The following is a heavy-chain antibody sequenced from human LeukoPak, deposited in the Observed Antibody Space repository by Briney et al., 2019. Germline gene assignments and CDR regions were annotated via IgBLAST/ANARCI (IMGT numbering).Heavy chain of an antibody. V-gene: IGHV4-59*01. J-gene: IGHJ3*02. Sequence: SETLSLTCTVSGGSINSYYWSWIRQPPGKGLEWIGYIYYSGSTNYNPSLKTRVTISVDPSKNQFSLKLSSVTAADSAVYYCARAYSRSRLDAFDIWGQGTMVTVSS. CDR1: GGSINSYY. CDR3: ARAYSRSRLDAFDI. CDR2: IYYSGST. D-gene: IGHD6-13*01.